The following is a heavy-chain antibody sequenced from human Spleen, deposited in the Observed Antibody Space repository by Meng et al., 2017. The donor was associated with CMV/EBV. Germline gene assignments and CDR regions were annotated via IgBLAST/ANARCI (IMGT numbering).Heavy chain of an antibody. CDR2: ISPYKGNT. J-gene: IGHJ4*02. CDR3: ARGRGAVAGDH. CDR1: GYTFINYG. D-gene: IGHD3-10*01. V-gene: IGHV1-18*01. Sequence: ASVKVSCKASGYTFINYGISWVRQAPGQGLEWMGWISPYKGNTKYAQKIQGRVTLTTDTSTSTAYMELTSLTSDDTAIYYCARGRGAVAGDHWGQGTLVTVSS.